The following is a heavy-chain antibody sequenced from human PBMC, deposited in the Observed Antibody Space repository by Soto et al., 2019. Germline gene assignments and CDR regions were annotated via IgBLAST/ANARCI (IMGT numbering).Heavy chain of an antibody. D-gene: IGHD3-10*01. Sequence: GGSLRLSCAASGFTFSSYSMNWVRQAPGKGLEWVSSISSSSSYIYYADSVKGRFTISRDNAKNSLYLQMNSLRAEDTAVYYCAREGRLLWFGELLYYFDYWGQGTLVTVSS. CDR3: AREGRLLWFGELLYYFDY. CDR1: GFTFSSYS. V-gene: IGHV3-21*01. J-gene: IGHJ4*02. CDR2: ISSSSSYI.